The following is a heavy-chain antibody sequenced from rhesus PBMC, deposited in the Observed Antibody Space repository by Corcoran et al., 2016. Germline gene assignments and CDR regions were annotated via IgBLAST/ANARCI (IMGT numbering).Heavy chain of an antibody. Sequence: EGQLLKSGAGVYRTGESLQIPWQTSGYTVPTYGIRWVGLMPGKGLEWMGAIYPNDSDARYSPSFQGQVTISADKSISTAYLQWSSLKASDSATYYCAKDNKVFGLVTMGLYGLDSWGQGVVVTVSS. D-gene: IGHD3-3*01. J-gene: IGHJ6*01. CDR2: IYPNDSDA. CDR3: AKDNKVFGLVTMGLYGLDS. CDR1: GYTVPTYG. V-gene: IGHV5-2*01.